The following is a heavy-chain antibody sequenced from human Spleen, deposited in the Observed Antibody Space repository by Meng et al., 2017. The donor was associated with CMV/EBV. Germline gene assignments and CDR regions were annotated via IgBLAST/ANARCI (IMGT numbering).Heavy chain of an antibody. J-gene: IGHJ4*02. CDR1: GYTFTGYY. D-gene: IGHD3-10*01. V-gene: IGHV1-69*05. CDR3: ARTNRFGELGVDY. Sequence: SVKVSCKASGYTFTGYYMHWVRQAPGQGLEWMGGIIPIFGTANYAQKFQGRVTITTDESTSTAYMELSSLRSEDTAVYYCARTNRFGELGVDYWGQGTLVTVSS. CDR2: IIPIFGTA.